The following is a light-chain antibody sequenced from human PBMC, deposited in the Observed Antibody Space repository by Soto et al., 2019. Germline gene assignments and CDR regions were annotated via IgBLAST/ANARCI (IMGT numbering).Light chain of an antibody. Sequence: DIQMTQSASFLSASVGDRVTITCRASQSISSYLNWYQQKPGKAPKLLIYAASSLQIGVLSRFSGSGSGTDFTLSISSLQPEDFATYYCQQSYSTPLTFGGGTKVEIK. V-gene: IGKV1-39*01. CDR1: QSISSY. CDR3: QQSYSTPLT. J-gene: IGKJ4*01. CDR2: AAS.